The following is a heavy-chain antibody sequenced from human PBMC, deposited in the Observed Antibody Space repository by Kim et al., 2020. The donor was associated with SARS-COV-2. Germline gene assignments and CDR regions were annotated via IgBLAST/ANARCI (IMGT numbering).Heavy chain of an antibody. V-gene: IGHV4-59*08. J-gene: IGHJ1*01. D-gene: IGHD1-26*01. CDR3: ARHPSGAARN. Sequence: SETLSLTCTVSGGSISSYYWSWIRQPPGKGLEWIGYIYYSGSTNYNPSLKSRVTISVDTSKNQFSLKLSSVTAADTAEYYCARHPSGAARNWSQSTLVTV. CDR2: IYYSGST. CDR1: GGSISSYY.